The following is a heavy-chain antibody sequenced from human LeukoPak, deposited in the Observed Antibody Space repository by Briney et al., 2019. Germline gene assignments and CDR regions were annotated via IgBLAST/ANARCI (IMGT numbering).Heavy chain of an antibody. Sequence: GASVKVSCKASGYTFTGYYMHWVRQAPGQGLEWMGWINPNSGGTNYAQKFQGRVTMTRDTSISTAYMELSRLRSDDTAVYYCARVRGTDYYCGMDVWGQGTTATVSS. CDR2: INPNSGGT. CDR1: GYTFTGYY. J-gene: IGHJ6*02. CDR3: ARVRGTDYYCGMDV. V-gene: IGHV1-2*02.